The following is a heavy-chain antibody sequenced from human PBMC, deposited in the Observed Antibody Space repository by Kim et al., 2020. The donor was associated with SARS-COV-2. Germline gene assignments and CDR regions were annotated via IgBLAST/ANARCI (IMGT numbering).Heavy chain of an antibody. CDR1: GFTVSSNY. J-gene: IGHJ4*02. CDR2: IYSGGDT. D-gene: IGHD3-10*01. CDR3: VRVLSITNYESWGFDY. V-gene: IGHV3-66*01. Sequence: GGSLRLSCAASGFTVSSNYMSWVRQAPGKGLEWVSVIYSGGDTYYADSVKGRFMISRDNSRNTLYLQMNSLRVEDTAVYFCVRVLSITNYESWGFDYWGQGTLVTVSS.